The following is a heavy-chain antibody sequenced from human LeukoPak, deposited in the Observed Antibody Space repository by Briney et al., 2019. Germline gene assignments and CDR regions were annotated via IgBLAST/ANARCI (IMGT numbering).Heavy chain of an antibody. CDR2: FDPEDGET. J-gene: IGHJ4*02. D-gene: IGHD5-12*01. Sequence: GASVKVSCKVSGHTLTELSMHWVRQAPGKGLEWMGGFDPEDGETIYAQKFQGRVTMTEDTSTDTAYMELSGLRSEDTAVYYCATGRYSGYEPNFDYWGQGTLVTVSS. V-gene: IGHV1-24*01. CDR3: ATGRYSGYEPNFDY. CDR1: GHTLTELS.